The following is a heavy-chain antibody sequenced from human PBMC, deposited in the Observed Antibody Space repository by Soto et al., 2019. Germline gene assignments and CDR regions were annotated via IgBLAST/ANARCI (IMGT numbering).Heavy chain of an antibody. Sequence: SETLALTCTVSGGSIRSYYWTWIRQPAGRGLEWIGRIYAGVTTNYNPTLKSRVTMSVDTSQNLFSLRLTSVTAEDTAIYYCARLLGLKYFDPGGQGIQFNVS. J-gene: IGHJ5*02. CDR2: IYAGVTT. CDR3: ARLLGLKYFDP. V-gene: IGHV4-4*07. CDR1: GGSIRSYY.